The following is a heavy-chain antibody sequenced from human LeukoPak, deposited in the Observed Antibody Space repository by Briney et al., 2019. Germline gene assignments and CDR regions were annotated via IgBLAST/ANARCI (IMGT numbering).Heavy chain of an antibody. CDR2: IDPADSYA. CDR1: GNRLHRHW. V-gene: IGHV5-10-1*01. CDR3: AVGFFGGDAF. D-gene: IGHD2-21*02. Sequence: KGGESLKISRNGSGNRLHRHWHSRVRQMPGKGLEWMGAIDPADSYATYSPSFQGHVTISADKSINTAYIHWNSLKTSDTAIFYCAVGFFGGDAFWGQGTLISVSS. J-gene: IGHJ4*02.